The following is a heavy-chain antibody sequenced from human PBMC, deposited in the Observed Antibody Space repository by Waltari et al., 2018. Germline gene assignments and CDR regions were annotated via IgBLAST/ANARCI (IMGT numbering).Heavy chain of an antibody. CDR1: GYSFSDKN. J-gene: IGHJ4*02. D-gene: IGHD2-15*01. V-gene: IGHV1-8*03. CDR3: ARMLCGGGSCSSDF. Sequence: QVQLVQSGDEVKKPGASVKVSCKASGYSFSDKNINWVRQAAGQGLEWVGWVNTRNGYTAYASRFQGRVTITRDTSKSSAYMELSSLTSEDTAVYYCARMLCGGGSCSSDFWGQGTLVTVSS. CDR2: VNTRNGYT.